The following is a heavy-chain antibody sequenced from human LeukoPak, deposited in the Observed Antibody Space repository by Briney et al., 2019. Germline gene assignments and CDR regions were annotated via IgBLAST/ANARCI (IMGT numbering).Heavy chain of an antibody. V-gene: IGHV4-31*11. CDR1: GVSISSGGYY. CDR2: IYYSGST. Sequence: PSETLSLTCAVSGVSISSGGYYWSWIRQHPGKGLEWIGYIYYSGSTYYNPSLKSRVTISVDTSKNQFSLKLSSVTAADTAVYYCARVFRKTVAADYWGQGTLVTVSS. D-gene: IGHD2-15*01. J-gene: IGHJ4*02. CDR3: ARVFRKTVAADY.